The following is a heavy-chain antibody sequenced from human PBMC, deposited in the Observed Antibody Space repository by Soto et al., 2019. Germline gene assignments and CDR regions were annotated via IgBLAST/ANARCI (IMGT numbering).Heavy chain of an antibody. Sequence: QVQLVQSGAEVKKPGASVKVSCKASGYTFTTYRMSWVRQAPGQGLDWMGWISTYNGNTKYAERLQGRVTMTTDTTTSTAYMELRSLRSDDTAVYYCARGPTDYYDNSGDYFLDYWGQGTLVTVSS. J-gene: IGHJ4*02. D-gene: IGHD3-22*01. CDR3: ARGPTDYYDNSGDYFLDY. CDR1: GYTFTTYR. V-gene: IGHV1-18*01. CDR2: ISTYNGNT.